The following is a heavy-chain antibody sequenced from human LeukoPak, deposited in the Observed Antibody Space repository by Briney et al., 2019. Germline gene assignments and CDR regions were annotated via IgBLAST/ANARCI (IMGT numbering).Heavy chain of an antibody. J-gene: IGHJ4*02. CDR1: GFTFSSYS. Sequence: GGSLRLSCAASGFTFSSYSMNWVRQAPGKGLEWVSYITSSSDTIYYADSVKGRFTISRDNAKNSLHLQMNSLRVEDTAIYYCATAAATHYDVLSGYYNDFDYWGQGTLVTVSS. CDR3: ATAAATHYDVLSGYYNDFDY. V-gene: IGHV3-48*04. CDR2: ITSSSDTI. D-gene: IGHD3-9*01.